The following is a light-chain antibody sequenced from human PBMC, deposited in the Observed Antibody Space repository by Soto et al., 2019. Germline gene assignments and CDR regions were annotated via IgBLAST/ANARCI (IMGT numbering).Light chain of an antibody. CDR3: KQYNTWPYT. Sequence: EIVITQSPATLSVSPGERATLSCRASQSVSSNLACYQQKPGQAPRRLVYGASTRDTGIPPMFSGSGSGTEVTLTISILPSEDFAVYYCKQYNTWPYTFGQWTKLEI. V-gene: IGKV3-15*01. J-gene: IGKJ2*01. CDR2: GAS. CDR1: QSVSSN.